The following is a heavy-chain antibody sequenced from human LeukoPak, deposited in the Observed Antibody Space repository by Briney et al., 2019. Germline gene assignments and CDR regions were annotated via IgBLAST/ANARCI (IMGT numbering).Heavy chain of an antibody. CDR2: IYHSGST. D-gene: IGHD2-21*02. CDR3: ARDRSAVVVTATLYAFDI. Sequence: SETLSLTCTVSGYSISSGYYWGWIRQPPGKGLEWIGSIYHSGSTYYNPSLKSRVTISVDTSKNQFSLKLSSVTAADTAVYYCARDRSAVVVTATLYAFDIWGQGTMVTVSS. J-gene: IGHJ3*02. CDR1: GYSISSGYY. V-gene: IGHV4-38-2*02.